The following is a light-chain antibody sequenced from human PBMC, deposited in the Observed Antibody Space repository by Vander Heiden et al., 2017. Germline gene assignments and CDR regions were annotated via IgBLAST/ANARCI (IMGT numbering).Light chain of an antibody. V-gene: IGKV1-33*01. CDR3: QQDDNLPYT. Sequence: DIQMTQSPSSLSASVGDSVTITCQASQDISNYLNWYQQKPGKAPKLLIYDASNLETGVPSRFSGSGSGTDFTFTISSLQPEDIATYYCQQDDNLPYTFGQGTKLEIK. J-gene: IGKJ2*01. CDR2: DAS. CDR1: QDISNY.